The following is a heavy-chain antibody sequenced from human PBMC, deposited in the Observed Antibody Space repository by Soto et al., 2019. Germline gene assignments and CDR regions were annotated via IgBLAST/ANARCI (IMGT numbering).Heavy chain of an antibody. CDR3: ATKGRWYVGYYYYGMDV. CDR2: FDPEDGET. CDR1: GYTLTELS. D-gene: IGHD6-13*01. V-gene: IGHV1-24*01. J-gene: IGHJ6*02. Sequence: ASVKVSCKVSGYTLTELSMHWVRQAPGKGLEWMGGFDPEDGETIYAQRFQGRVTMTEDTSTDTAYMELSSLRSEDTAVYYCATKGRWYVGYYYYGMDVWGQGTTVTVSS.